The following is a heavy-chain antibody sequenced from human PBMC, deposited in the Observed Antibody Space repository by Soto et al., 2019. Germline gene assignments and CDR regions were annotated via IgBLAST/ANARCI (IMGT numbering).Heavy chain of an antibody. CDR2: ISYGGST. Sequence: QVQLQESGPGLVKPSQTLSLTCTVSGGSINSGGYCWSWIRQHPGKGLDWIGCISYGGSTSYNPALKSRVTISVDMSKNQFSLKLTSVTAADTAVYYCSRGILVWGQGALITVSS. CDR1: GGSINSGGYC. CDR3: SRGILV. J-gene: IGHJ4*02. D-gene: IGHD5-18*01. V-gene: IGHV4-31*03.